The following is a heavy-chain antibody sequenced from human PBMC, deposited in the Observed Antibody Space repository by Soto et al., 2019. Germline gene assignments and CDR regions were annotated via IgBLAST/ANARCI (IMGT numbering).Heavy chain of an antibody. CDR1: GGPISSGGYY. CDR2: IYYSGST. J-gene: IGHJ4*02. Sequence: TLSLTCTVSGGPISSGGYYWSWIRQHPGKGLEWIGYIYYSGSTYYNPSLKSRVTISVDTSKNQFSLKLSSVTAADTAVYYCARVVVVPAAMLGEFDYWGQGTLVTVSS. D-gene: IGHD2-2*01. CDR3: ARVVVVPAAMLGEFDY. V-gene: IGHV4-31*03.